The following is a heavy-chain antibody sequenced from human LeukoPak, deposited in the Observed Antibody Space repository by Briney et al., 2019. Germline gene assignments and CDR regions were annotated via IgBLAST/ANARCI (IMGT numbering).Heavy chain of an antibody. Sequence: SQTLSLTCTVSGGSISSGGYYWSWIRQHPGKGLEWIGYIYYSGSTYYNPSLKSRVSISLDTSKNQFSLKLSSVTAADTAVYYCSRESGPFSPFGHWGQGTLVTVTS. CDR1: GGSISSGGYY. V-gene: IGHV4-31*03. CDR3: SRESGPFSPFGH. J-gene: IGHJ4*02. D-gene: IGHD1-26*01. CDR2: IYYSGST.